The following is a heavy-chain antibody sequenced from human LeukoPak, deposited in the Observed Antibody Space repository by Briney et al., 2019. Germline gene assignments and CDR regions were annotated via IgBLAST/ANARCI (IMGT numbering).Heavy chain of an antibody. CDR3: ARGFPIMTGYYNPSARYALDV. Sequence: ASVKVSCKASGYSFINYGLSWVRQAPGQGLEWMGWTSAYNGNTNYAQKFQGGVIMSTDTSTSTAYMELRSLRSDDTAVYYCARGFPIMTGYYNPSARYALDVWGKGTTVTVSS. V-gene: IGHV1-18*04. D-gene: IGHD3-9*01. CDR2: TSAYNGNT. CDR1: GYSFINYG. J-gene: IGHJ6*04.